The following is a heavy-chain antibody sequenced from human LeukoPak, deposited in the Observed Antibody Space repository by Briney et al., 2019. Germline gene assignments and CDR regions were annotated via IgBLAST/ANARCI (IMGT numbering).Heavy chain of an antibody. CDR2: ISGSGGST. V-gene: IGHV3-23*01. Sequence: PGGSLRLSCAGSGFTFSNYWMNWVRLAPGKGLEWVPAISGSGGSTYYADSVKGRFTISRDNSKNTLYLQMNSLRAEDTAVYYCAKDTASSSWGNNWFDPWGQGTLVTVSS. CDR3: AKDTASSSWGNNWFDP. D-gene: IGHD6-13*01. CDR1: GFTFSNYW. J-gene: IGHJ5*02.